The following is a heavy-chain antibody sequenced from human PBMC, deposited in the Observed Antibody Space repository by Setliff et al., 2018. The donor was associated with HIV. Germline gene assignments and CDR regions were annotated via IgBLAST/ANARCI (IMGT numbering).Heavy chain of an antibody. V-gene: IGHV1-69*10. Sequence: ASVKVSCKASGGTFSSYAISWVRQAPGQGLEWMGGIIPILGIANYAQKFQGRVTITTDESTSTAYMELSSLRSEDTAVYYCARDRNSSSWYVRYGMDVWGQGTTVTVSS. CDR1: GGTFSSYA. CDR2: IIPILGIA. J-gene: IGHJ6*02. D-gene: IGHD6-13*01. CDR3: ARDRNSSSWYVRYGMDV.